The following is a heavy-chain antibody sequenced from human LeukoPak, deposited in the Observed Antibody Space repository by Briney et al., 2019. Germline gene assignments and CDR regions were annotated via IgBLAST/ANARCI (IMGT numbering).Heavy chain of an antibody. Sequence: SVKVSCKASGGTFSSYAISWVRQAPGQGLEWMGGIIPIFGTANYAQKFQGRVTITADESTSTAYMELSSLRSEDTVVYYCARAAYCGGDCYSFDYWGQGTLVTVSS. J-gene: IGHJ4*02. V-gene: IGHV1-69*13. CDR3: ARAAYCGGDCYSFDY. CDR2: IIPIFGTA. CDR1: GGTFSSYA. D-gene: IGHD2-21*01.